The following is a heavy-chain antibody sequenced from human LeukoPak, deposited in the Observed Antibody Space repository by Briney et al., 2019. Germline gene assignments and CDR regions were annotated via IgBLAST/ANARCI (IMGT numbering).Heavy chain of an antibody. D-gene: IGHD5-18*01. CDR2: VRDNGEN. V-gene: IGHV4-59*08. J-gene: IGHJ3*02. Sequence: SEALSLTCTVSGGSINAYYWSWIRQPPGKGLEWIAYVRDNGENNYNPSLKSRVAISVDTANNQISLRLNFVTAADTAIYYCARQPANTAAFDIWGLGTMVTVSS. CDR3: ARQPANTAAFDI. CDR1: GGSINAYY.